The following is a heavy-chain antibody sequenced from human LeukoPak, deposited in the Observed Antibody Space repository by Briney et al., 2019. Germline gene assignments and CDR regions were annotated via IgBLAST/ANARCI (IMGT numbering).Heavy chain of an antibody. CDR1: GFIFSGCG. J-gene: IGHJ4*02. V-gene: IGHV3-23*01. Sequence: GGSLRLSCAASGFIFSGCGMSWVRQAPGKGLEWVSSIPGSGDRTYYADSVRGRFTISRDNSKNTLYLQMNSLRAEDTAVYYCAKSPPTVTLRYFDYWGQGTLVTVSS. D-gene: IGHD5-12*01. CDR2: IPGSGDRT. CDR3: AKSPPTVTLRYFDY.